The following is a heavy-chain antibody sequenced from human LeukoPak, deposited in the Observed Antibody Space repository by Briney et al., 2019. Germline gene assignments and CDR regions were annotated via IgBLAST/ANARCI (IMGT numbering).Heavy chain of an antibody. D-gene: IGHD6-6*01. J-gene: IGHJ5*02. CDR1: GGSFSGYY. CDR2: INHSGST. V-gene: IGHV4-34*01. CDR3: ARGNGIAARQNWFDP. Sequence: SETLSLTCAVYGGSFSGYYWSWIRQPPGKGLEWIGEINHSGSTNYNPSLKSRVTISVDTSKNQFSLKLSSVTAADTAVYYCARGNGIAARQNWFDPWGQGTPVTVSS.